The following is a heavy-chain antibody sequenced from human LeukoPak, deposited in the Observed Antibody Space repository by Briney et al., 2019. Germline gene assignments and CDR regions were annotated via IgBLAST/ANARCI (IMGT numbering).Heavy chain of an antibody. CDR3: ARHSGISLDY. D-gene: IGHD1-26*01. J-gene: IGHJ4*02. CDR1: GGSISSYY. V-gene: IGHV4-59*01. CDR2: IFYSGST. Sequence: PSETLSLTCTVSGGSISSYYWSWIRQPPGKGLEWIGYIFYSGSTNYNPSLESRVTISVDTSKNQFSLKLSSVTAADTAVYFCARHSGISLDYWGQGALVTVSS.